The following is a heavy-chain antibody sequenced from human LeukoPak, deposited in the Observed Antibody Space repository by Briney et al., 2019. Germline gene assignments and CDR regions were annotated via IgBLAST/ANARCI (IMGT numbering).Heavy chain of an antibody. V-gene: IGHV1-2*02. Sequence: GASVKVSCKASGYTFTGYYMHWVRQAPGQGLEWMGWINPNSGGTNYARKFQGRVTMTGDTSTSTAYMDLSSLTSDDTAVYYCARGSPDYSNFHYMDVWGKGTTVTVSS. D-gene: IGHD4-11*01. CDR3: ARGSPDYSNFHYMDV. CDR2: INPNSGGT. CDR1: GYTFTGYY. J-gene: IGHJ6*03.